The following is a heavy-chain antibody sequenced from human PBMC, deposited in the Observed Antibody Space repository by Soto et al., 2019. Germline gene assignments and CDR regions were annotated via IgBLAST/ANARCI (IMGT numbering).Heavy chain of an antibody. Sequence: PGGSLRLSCSASGFTFSSYAMHWVRQAPGKGLEYVSAISSNGGSTYYADSVKGRFTISRDNSKNTLYLQMSSLRAEDTAVDYGVKALRYFDWLPDFDYWGQGTLVTVSA. D-gene: IGHD3-9*01. CDR3: VKALRYFDWLPDFDY. CDR1: GFTFSSYA. J-gene: IGHJ4*02. V-gene: IGHV3-64D*06. CDR2: ISSNGGST.